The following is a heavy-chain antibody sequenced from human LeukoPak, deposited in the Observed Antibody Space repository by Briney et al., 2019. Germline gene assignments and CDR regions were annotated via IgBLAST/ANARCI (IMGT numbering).Heavy chain of an antibody. Sequence: GGSLRLSCAASGFTFSHYGMHWVRQAPGKGLEWVAFIRYDGSNKSYGDSVKGRFTISRDNSKNTLYLQMNSLRAEDTAVYYCARWAGQWLVTDYWGQGTLVTVSS. CDR2: IRYDGSNK. CDR1: GFTFSHYG. J-gene: IGHJ4*02. V-gene: IGHV3-30*02. CDR3: ARWAGQWLVTDY. D-gene: IGHD6-19*01.